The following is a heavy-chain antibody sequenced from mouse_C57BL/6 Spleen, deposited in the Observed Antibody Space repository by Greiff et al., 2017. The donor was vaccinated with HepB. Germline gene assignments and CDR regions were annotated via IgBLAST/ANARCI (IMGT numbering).Heavy chain of an antibody. CDR2: IDPETGGT. CDR1: GYTFTDYE. Sequence: VKLVESGAELVRPGASVTLSCKASGYTFTDYEMHWVKQTPVHGLEWIGAIDPETGGTAYNQKFKGKAILTADKSSSTAYMELRSLTSEDSAVYYCSLGGHYAMDYWGQGTSVTVSS. CDR3: SLGGHYAMDY. D-gene: IGHD3-1*01. J-gene: IGHJ4*01. V-gene: IGHV1-15*01.